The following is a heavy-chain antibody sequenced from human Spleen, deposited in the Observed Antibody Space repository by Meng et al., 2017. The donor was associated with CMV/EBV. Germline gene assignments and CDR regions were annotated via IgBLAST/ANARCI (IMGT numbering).Heavy chain of an antibody. V-gene: IGHV1-8*03. CDR3: ARGRSRFKYSFDV. CDR1: GYTFTTDD. J-gene: IGHJ3*01. D-gene: IGHD3-10*01. Sequence: SVKVSCKASGYTFTTDDINWVRQATGQGPEWMGWMNPKSGNAGYAQKVKGRVIFSRNTSTTTAYMELINLRSEDTAVYFCARGRSRFKYSFDVWGQGTLVTVSS. CDR2: MNPKSGNA.